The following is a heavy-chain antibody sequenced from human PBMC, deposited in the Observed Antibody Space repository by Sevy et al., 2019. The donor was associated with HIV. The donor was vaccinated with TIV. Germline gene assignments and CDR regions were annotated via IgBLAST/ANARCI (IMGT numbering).Heavy chain of an antibody. CDR1: GFTFSSYA. D-gene: IGHD2-15*01. V-gene: IGHV3-23*01. J-gene: IGHJ4*02. Sequence: GGSLRLSCAASGFTFSSYAMSWVRQAPGKGLEWVSAISGSGGSTYYADSVKGRFTISRDNSRNTLYLQMNSLRAEDTAVYYCAKGTVAATPHFLDYWGQGTLVTVSS. CDR3: AKGTVAATPHFLDY. CDR2: ISGSGGST.